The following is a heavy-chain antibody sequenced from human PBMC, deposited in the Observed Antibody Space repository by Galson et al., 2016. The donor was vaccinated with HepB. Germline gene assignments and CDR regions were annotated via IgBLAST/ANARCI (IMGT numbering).Heavy chain of an antibody. V-gene: IGHV3-33*01. CDR2: IWYDGTNK. J-gene: IGHJ4*02. CDR1: GFTFSNYG. Sequence: SLRLSCAASGFTFSNYGMHWVRQAPGKGLEWVAVIWYDGTNKHYIDSVKGRFTISRDNFKKTLYLQMNSLRAEDTAVYYCASDRRGYCGGGSCRAPGNWGQGTLVTVSS. CDR3: ASDRRGYCGGGSCRAPGN. D-gene: IGHD2-15*01.